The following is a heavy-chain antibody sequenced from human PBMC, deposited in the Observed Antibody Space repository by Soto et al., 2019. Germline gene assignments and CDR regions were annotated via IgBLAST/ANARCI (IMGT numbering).Heavy chain of an antibody. CDR2: IKGKPDGGAT. J-gene: IGHJ4*02. CDR3: TAGSPFNY. V-gene: IGHV3-15*01. Sequence: LRLSCAASGFTFNTAWLTWVRQAPGKGLEWVGRIKGKPDGGATDYAALVEGRFMISRDDSQNTVFLQMNSLKTDDTAVYYCTAGSPFNYWGPGTLVTVSS. CDR1: GFTFNTAW.